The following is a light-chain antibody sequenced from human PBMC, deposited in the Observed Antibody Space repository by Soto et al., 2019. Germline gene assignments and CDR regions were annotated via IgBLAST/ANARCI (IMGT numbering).Light chain of an antibody. V-gene: IGKV3-20*01. CDR1: QSVTSNY. CDR3: HHYET. CDR2: GAS. J-gene: IGKJ1*01. Sequence: STYSSGTQSYPLRQRHTLSCRASQSVTSNYLAWYQQKPGKAPRLLFFGASIRATGIPDRFSGSGSATDFTLTIRRLDPEDVTVYYCHHYETFGQGTRVDIK.